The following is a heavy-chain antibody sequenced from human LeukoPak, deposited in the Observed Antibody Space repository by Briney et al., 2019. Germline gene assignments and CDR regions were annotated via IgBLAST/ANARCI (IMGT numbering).Heavy chain of an antibody. J-gene: IGHJ6*02. Sequence: SVKVSCKASGFSLATSAVQWVRQARGQRLEWIGWIVVGSSHTNYAQKFQERVTITRDMSTTTAYMELSSLRSEDTAVYYCAATLTVTTGSTYYGMDVWGQGTTVTVSS. V-gene: IGHV1-58*01. CDR3: AATLTVTTGSTYYGMDV. CDR1: GFSLATSA. CDR2: IVVGSSHT. D-gene: IGHD4-17*01.